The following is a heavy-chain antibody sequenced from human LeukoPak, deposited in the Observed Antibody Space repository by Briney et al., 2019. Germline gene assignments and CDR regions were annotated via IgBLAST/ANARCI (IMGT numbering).Heavy chain of an antibody. CDR3: ASGGYSSSWFDY. Sequence: GSLRLSCAASGFTFSSYAMHWVRQAPGKGLEWVAVISYDGSNKYYADSVKGRFTISRDNSKNTLYLQMNSLRAEDTAVYYCASGGYSSSWFDYWGQGTLVTVSS. D-gene: IGHD6-13*01. CDR2: ISYDGSNK. J-gene: IGHJ4*02. V-gene: IGHV3-30-3*01. CDR1: GFTFSSYA.